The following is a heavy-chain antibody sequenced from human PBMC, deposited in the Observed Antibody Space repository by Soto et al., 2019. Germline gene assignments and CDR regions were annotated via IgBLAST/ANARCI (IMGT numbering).Heavy chain of an antibody. CDR2: IIPIFGTA. V-gene: IGHV1-69*13. CDR1: GGTFSSYA. CDR3: AREPSGDQHDAFDI. D-gene: IGHD1-26*01. J-gene: IGHJ3*02. Sequence: ASVKVSCKASGGTFSSYAISWVRQAPGQGLEWMGGIIPIFGTANYAQKFQGRVTITADESTSTAYMELSSLRSEDTAVYYCAREPSGDQHDAFDIWGQGTMVTVSS.